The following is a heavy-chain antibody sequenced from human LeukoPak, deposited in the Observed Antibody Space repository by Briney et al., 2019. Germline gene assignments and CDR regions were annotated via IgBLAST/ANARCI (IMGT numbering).Heavy chain of an antibody. CDR3: ARDRSKWELLTPHDAFDI. Sequence: ASVKVSCKASGYTFTGYYMHWVRQAPGQGLEWMGWINPNSGGTNYAQKFQGRVTMTSDTSISTAYMELSRLRSDDTAVYYCARDRSKWELLTPHDAFDIWGQGTMVTVSS. V-gene: IGHV1-2*02. J-gene: IGHJ3*02. D-gene: IGHD1-26*01. CDR2: INPNSGGT. CDR1: GYTFTGYY.